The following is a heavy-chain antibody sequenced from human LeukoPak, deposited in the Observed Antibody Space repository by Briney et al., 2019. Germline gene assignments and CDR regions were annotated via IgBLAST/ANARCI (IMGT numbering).Heavy chain of an antibody. CDR1: RGSISSSFYY. CDR2: IFISGST. CDR3: AKDRRSGSHGDAFDI. J-gene: IGHJ3*02. D-gene: IGHD1-26*01. Sequence: SQTLSLTCTVSRGSISSSFYYSNWIRQPAGKGLEWIGRIFISGSTNYNPSLKSRVTISVDTSKNQFSLKLTSVTAADTAVYYCAKDRRSGSHGDAFDIWGQGTMVTVSS. V-gene: IGHV4-61*02.